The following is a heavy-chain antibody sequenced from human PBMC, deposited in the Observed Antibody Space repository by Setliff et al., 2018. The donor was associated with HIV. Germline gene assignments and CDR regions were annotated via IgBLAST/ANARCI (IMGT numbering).Heavy chain of an antibody. Sequence: PGGSLRLSCAASGFTFSSYTMHWVRQAPGKGLEWVASISGGGKSIYYADSVKGRFTISRDNGDRSLYLQRNSLRAEDTDVYYCVKDEEYIGVVSATMKMPGYYHYYYMDVWGKGSTVTVSS. V-gene: IGHV3-21*01. J-gene: IGHJ6*03. CDR3: VKDEEYIGVVSATMKMPGYYHYYYMDV. CDR1: GFTFSSYT. D-gene: IGHD2-2*01. CDR2: ISGGGKSI.